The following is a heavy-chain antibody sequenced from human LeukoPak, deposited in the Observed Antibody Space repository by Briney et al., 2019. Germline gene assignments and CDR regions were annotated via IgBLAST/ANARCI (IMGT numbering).Heavy chain of an antibody. CDR2: IYSGGST. Sequence: PGGSLRLSSAASGVTFMSNYMTGVRQAPGKGLEWVSVIYSGGSTNYADSVKGRFTISRDNSKNTLYLQMINLRAEDTAVYYCARGGYCSGGSCYSLSFDLWGRGTLVTVSS. CDR3: ARGGYCSGGSCYSLSFDL. V-gene: IGHV3-53*01. J-gene: IGHJ2*01. CDR1: GVTFMSNY. D-gene: IGHD2-15*01.